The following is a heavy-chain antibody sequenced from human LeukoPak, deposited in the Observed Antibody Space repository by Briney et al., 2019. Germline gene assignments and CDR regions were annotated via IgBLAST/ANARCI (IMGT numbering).Heavy chain of an antibody. CDR3: AREVPAAHYYYYYYMDV. CDR1: GDSVSSNSAA. V-gene: IGHV6-1*01. D-gene: IGHD2-2*01. Sequence: SQTLSLTCAISGDSVSSNSAAWSWIRQSPSRGLEWLGRTYYRSKWYNDYAVSVKSRITINPDTSKNQFSLQLNSVTPEDTAVYYCAREVPAAHYYYYYYMDVWGKGTTVTVSS. CDR2: TYYRSKWYN. J-gene: IGHJ6*03.